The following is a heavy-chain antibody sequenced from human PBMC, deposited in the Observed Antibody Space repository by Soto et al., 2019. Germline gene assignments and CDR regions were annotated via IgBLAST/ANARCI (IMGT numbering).Heavy chain of an antibody. J-gene: IGHJ5*02. CDR2: ISSRSSTNT. CDR3: ARQARGFDP. V-gene: IGHV3-21*01. CDR1: GFSLSNDN. Sequence: EAQLVESGGGLVNPGGSLRLSCVASGFSLSNDNMNWVRQAPGKGLEWVSSISSRSSTNTYYADSVKGRFTISRDNATNPLYLQMNSLKAEDTAVYYCARQARGFDPWGQGTRVAVSS.